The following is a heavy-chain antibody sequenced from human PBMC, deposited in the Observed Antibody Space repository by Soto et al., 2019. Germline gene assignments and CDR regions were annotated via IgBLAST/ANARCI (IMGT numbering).Heavy chain of an antibody. CDR1: GYTFTIYG. D-gene: IGHD3-10*01. J-gene: IGHJ4*02. V-gene: IGHV1-18*01. Sequence: ASVKVSCKASGYTFTIYGINWVRQAPGQGLEWMGWISAYNGNTNYAQKLQGRVTMTTDTSTSTAYMELRSLRSDDTAVYYCARAKLPLLWFGELLVHFDYWGQGTLVTDSS. CDR3: ARAKLPLLWFGELLVHFDY. CDR2: ISAYNGNT.